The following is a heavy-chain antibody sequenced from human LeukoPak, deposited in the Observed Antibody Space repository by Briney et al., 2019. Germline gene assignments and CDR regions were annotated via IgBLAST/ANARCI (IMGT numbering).Heavy chain of an antibody. J-gene: IGHJ4*02. Sequence: GGSLRLSCAASGFTFSSYWMAWVRQAPGKGLEWVANIKQDGSAKNYVGSVRGRFTISRDNAKTSLELQMNSLRAEDTAVYYCARDLGILSVPMPDYWGQGTLVTVSS. CDR3: ARDLGILSVPMPDY. CDR1: GFTFSSYW. V-gene: IGHV3-7*01. CDR2: IKQDGSAK. D-gene: IGHD2-21*01.